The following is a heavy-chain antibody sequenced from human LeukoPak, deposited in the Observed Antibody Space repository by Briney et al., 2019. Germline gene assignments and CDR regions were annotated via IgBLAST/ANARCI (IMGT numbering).Heavy chain of an antibody. J-gene: IGHJ6*04. CDR1: GFTLTNYW. CDR3: AELGITMIGGV. V-gene: IGHV3-7*01. Sequence: PGGSLRLSCAASGFTLTNYWMSWVRQAPGKGLELVANIKQDRSEKYYVDSVKGRFTVSRDNAKNSLYLQMNSLRAEDTAVYYCAELGITMIGGVWGKGTTVTISS. D-gene: IGHD3-10*02. CDR2: IKQDRSEK.